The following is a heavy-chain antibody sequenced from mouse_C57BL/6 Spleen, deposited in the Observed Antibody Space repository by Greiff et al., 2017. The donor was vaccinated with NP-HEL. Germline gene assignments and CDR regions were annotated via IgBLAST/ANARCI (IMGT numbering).Heavy chain of an antibody. CDR1: GFTFSDYY. J-gene: IGHJ4*01. V-gene: IGHV5-16*01. CDR2: INYDGSST. Sequence: EVQLVESEGGLVQPGSSMKLSCTASGFTFSDYYMAWVRQVPEKGLEWVANINYDGSSTYYLDSLKSRFIISRDNAKNILYLQMSSLKSEDTATYYCARDRVYYDYGYAMDYWGQGTSVTVSS. CDR3: ARDRVYYDYGYAMDY. D-gene: IGHD2-4*01.